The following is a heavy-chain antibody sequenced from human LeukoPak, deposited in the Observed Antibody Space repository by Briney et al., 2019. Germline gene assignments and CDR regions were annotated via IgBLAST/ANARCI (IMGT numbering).Heavy chain of an antibody. Sequence: GGSLRLSCAASGFTSFSNYWIHWVRQAPGKGLVWVSRIKGDGSGTIYADSVKGRFTISRDNARNTVYLQMNSLRVEDTAVNYCXRDRNYQLSPPWGQGTLVTVSS. CDR2: IKGDGSGT. J-gene: IGHJ4*02. CDR3: XRDRNYQLSPP. D-gene: IGHD2-2*01. CDR1: GFTSFSNYW. V-gene: IGHV3-74*01.